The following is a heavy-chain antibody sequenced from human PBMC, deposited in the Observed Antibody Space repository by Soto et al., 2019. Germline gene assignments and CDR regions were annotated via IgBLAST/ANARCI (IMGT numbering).Heavy chain of an antibody. CDR3: ASTPASPKGDYGDYDVRGGRWLRLARGWFDP. CDR2: IYHSGST. J-gene: IGHJ5*02. CDR1: GGSISSSNW. V-gene: IGHV4-4*02. D-gene: IGHD4-17*01. Sequence: SETLSLTCAVSGGSISSSNWWSWVRQPPGKGLEWIGEIYHSGSTNYNPSLKSRVTISVDKSKIQFSLKLSSVTAADTAVYYCASTPASPKGDYGDYDVRGGRWLRLARGWFDPWGQGTLVTVSS.